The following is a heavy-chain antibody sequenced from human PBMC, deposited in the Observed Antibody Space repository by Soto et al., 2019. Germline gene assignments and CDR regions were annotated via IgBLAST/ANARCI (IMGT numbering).Heavy chain of an antibody. D-gene: IGHD3-3*01. CDR3: ARDRFNDFWSGYSDY. J-gene: IGHJ4*02. CDR2: ISRSGGTI. Sequence: DVQLVESGGGLVQPGGSLRLSCAVSGFTFSSYEMKWVRQAPGKGLEWVSYISRSGGTIYYADSVKGRFTISRDNARNSLYLEMNSLRAEDTAVYYCARDRFNDFWSGYSDYWGQGTLVTVSS. V-gene: IGHV3-48*03. CDR1: GFTFSSYE.